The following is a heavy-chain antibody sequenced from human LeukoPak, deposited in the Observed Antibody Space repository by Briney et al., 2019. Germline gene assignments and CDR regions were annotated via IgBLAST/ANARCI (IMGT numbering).Heavy chain of an antibody. V-gene: IGHV3-74*01. J-gene: IGHJ4*02. CDR3: ARELYYYGSGKPLPDY. CDR2: INSDGSST. Sequence: GGSLRLSCAASGFSFSRYWMHWVRQAPGKGLVWVSRINSDGSSTRYADSVKGRFTISRDNAKNTLYLQMNSLRAEDTAVYYCARELYYYGSGKPLPDYWGQGTLVTVSS. D-gene: IGHD3-10*01. CDR1: GFSFSRYW.